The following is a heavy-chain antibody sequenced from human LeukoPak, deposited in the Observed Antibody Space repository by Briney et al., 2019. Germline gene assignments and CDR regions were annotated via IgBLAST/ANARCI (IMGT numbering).Heavy chain of an antibody. J-gene: IGHJ4*02. CDR3: ARKGWFGLDY. CDR1: GGSISSYY. Sequence: SETLSLTCTVSGGSISSYYWSWIRQPPGKGLEWIGYIYYSGSTNYNPSLKSRVTISVDTSKNQFSLKLSSVTAADTAVYYCARKGWFGLDYWGQGTLVTVSS. D-gene: IGHD3-10*01. V-gene: IGHV4-59*08. CDR2: IYYSGST.